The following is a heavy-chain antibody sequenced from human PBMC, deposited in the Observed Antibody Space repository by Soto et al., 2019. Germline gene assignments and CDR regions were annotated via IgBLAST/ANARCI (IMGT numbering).Heavy chain of an antibody. J-gene: IGHJ6*02. CDR3: AREAGPGDYYYYGMDV. CDR2: ISSSSSYI. CDR1: GFTFSSHA. V-gene: IGHV3-21*01. Sequence: EVQLLESGGGLVQPGGSLRLSCVASGFTFSSHAMSWVRQAPGKGLEWVSSISSSSSYIYYADSVKGRFTISRDNAKNSLYLQMNSLRAEDTAVYYCAREAGPGDYYYYGMDVWGQGTTVTVSS. D-gene: IGHD3-10*01.